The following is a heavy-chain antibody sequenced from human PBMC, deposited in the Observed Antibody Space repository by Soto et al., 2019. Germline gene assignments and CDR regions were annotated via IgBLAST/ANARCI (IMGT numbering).Heavy chain of an antibody. Sequence: PSETLSLTCTVSGCSISSGDYYWSWIRQPPGKGLEWIGYIYYSGSTYYNPSLKSRVTISVDTSKNQFSLKLSSVTAADTAVYYCARGEGYCSGGSCESAKFFLPRYYGMDVWGQGTTVTVSS. J-gene: IGHJ6*02. V-gene: IGHV4-30-4*01. CDR3: ARGEGYCSGGSCESAKFFLPRYYGMDV. D-gene: IGHD2-15*01. CDR2: IYYSGST. CDR1: GCSISSGDYY.